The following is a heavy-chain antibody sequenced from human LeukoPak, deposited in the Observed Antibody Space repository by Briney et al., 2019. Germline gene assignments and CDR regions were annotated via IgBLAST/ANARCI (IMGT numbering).Heavy chain of an antibody. Sequence: PGGSLRLSCAASGFALSGYSINWVRQAPGKELEWVSFIDRSNSDIYYADSVKGRFTISRDNARESVFLQLNRLRAEDTAVYYCTRDPGYSSSSISFWGQGTLVTVSS. J-gene: IGHJ4*02. D-gene: IGHD6-6*01. CDR2: IDRSNSDI. CDR1: GFALSGYS. V-gene: IGHV3-21*01. CDR3: TRDPGYSSSSISF.